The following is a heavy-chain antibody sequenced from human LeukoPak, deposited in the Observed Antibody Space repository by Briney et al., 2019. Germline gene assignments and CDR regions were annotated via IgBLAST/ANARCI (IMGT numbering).Heavy chain of an antibody. V-gene: IGHV3-23*01. CDR1: GFTFSSYA. Sequence: GGSLRLSCAASGFTFSSYAMSWVRQAPGKGLEWVSAISGSGGSTYYADSVKGRFTISRDNSKNTLYLQMNSLRAEDTAGYYCASRGLLLWFGEFSYWGQGTLVTVSS. CDR3: ASRGLLLWFGEFSY. J-gene: IGHJ4*02. CDR2: ISGSGGST. D-gene: IGHD3-10*01.